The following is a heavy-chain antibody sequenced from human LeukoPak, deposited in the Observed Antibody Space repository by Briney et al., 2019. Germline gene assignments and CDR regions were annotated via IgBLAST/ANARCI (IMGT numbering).Heavy chain of an antibody. CDR2: ISAYNGNT. J-gene: IGHJ4*02. CDR3: ARASYCSGGSCYSDY. CDR1: GYTFTSYS. Sequence: KPGASVKDSCKASGYTFTSYSISWVRQAPGQGLEWMGWISAYNGNTIYAQKVKGRVTMTTDTSTSTAYMELRSLKSDDTAVYYCARASYCSGGSCYSDYWGQGTLVTVSS. V-gene: IGHV1-18*01. D-gene: IGHD2-15*01.